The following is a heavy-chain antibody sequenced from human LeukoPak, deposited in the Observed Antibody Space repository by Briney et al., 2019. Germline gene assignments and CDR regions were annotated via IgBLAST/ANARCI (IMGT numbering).Heavy chain of an antibody. J-gene: IGHJ4*02. CDR3: AKDGSSWPFFES. V-gene: IGHV4-4*07. CDR1: GVSIIGYY. D-gene: IGHD6-13*01. CDR2: IHGTGGT. Sequence: AETLSLTCSLSGVSIIGYYGSGIRQPAGERLEWIGRIHGTGGTDYHPSPKSRVTMSVDTSKNQFSLKLTSVTAAATAVYYCAKDGSSWPFFESWGQGTLVTVSS.